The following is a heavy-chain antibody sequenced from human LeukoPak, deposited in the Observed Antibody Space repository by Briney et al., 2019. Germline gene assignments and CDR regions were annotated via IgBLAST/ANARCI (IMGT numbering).Heavy chain of an antibody. V-gene: IGHV3-21*01. D-gene: IGHD3-22*01. CDR1: GFTFSSYG. CDR3: ASGFGSGYPFY. Sequence: PGGSLRLSCAASGFTFSSYGMHWVRQAPGKGLEWVSSISSSSSYIYYADSVKGRFTISRDNAKNSLYLQMNSLRAEDTAVYYCASGFGSGYPFYWGQGTLVTVSS. CDR2: ISSSSSYI. J-gene: IGHJ4*02.